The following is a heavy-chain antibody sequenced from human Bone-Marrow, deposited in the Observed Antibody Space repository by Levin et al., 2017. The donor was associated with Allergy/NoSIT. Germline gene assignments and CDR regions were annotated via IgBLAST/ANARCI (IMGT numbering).Heavy chain of an antibody. CDR2: ISSSSSYI. CDR3: ARGPRAFGYFDL. CDR1: GFTFSSYS. V-gene: IGHV3-21*01. Sequence: GGSLRLSCAASGFTFSSYSMNWVRQAPGKGLEWVSSISSSSSYIYYADSVKGRFTISRDNAKNSLYLQMNSLRAEDTAVYYCARGPRAFGYFDLWGRGTLVTVSS. J-gene: IGHJ2*01. D-gene: IGHD3-10*01.